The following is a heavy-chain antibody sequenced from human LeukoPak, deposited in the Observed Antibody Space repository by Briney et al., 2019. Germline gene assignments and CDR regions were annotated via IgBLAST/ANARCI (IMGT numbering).Heavy chain of an antibody. CDR1: GGSISSSSYY. CDR2: IYYSGST. J-gene: IGHJ1*01. D-gene: IGHD6-13*01. V-gene: IGHV4-39*07. Sequence: SETLSLTCTVSGGSISSSSYYWGWIRQPPGKGLEWIGSIYYSGSTYYNPSLKSRVTISVDTSKNQFSLKLSSVTAADTAVYYCARSIAAAGERYFQHWGQGTLATVSS. CDR3: ARSIAAAGERYFQH.